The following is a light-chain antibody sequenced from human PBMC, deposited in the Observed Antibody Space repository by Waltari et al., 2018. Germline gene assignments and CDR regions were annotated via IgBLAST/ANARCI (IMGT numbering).Light chain of an antibody. CDR3: QTYDSSLSVL. Sequence: QSVLTQPPSVSGAPGQRVTISCTGTTPTIGAGYDLHWYQQLPGTAPKLLIYGNANRPSGVPDRFSASKSGTSASLAITGLQAEDEADYYCQTYDSSLSVLFGGGTKLTVL. V-gene: IGLV1-40*01. J-gene: IGLJ2*01. CDR2: GNA. CDR1: TPTIGAGYD.